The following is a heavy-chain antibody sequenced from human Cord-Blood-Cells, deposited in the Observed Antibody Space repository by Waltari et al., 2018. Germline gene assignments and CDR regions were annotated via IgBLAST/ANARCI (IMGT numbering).Heavy chain of an antibody. D-gene: IGHD3-16*01. CDR1: GYPFTGYH. CDR2: INPNNGGT. CDR3: ARLYGPERGDY. Sequence: QVQLVQSGAEVKKPGASVKVSCKASGYPFTGYHMHWLRQDPGQGLEWMGWINPNNGGTNYAQKFQGRVTMTRDTSISTAYMELSRLRSDDTAVYYCARLYGPERGDYWGQGTLVTVSS. J-gene: IGHJ4*02. V-gene: IGHV1-2*02.